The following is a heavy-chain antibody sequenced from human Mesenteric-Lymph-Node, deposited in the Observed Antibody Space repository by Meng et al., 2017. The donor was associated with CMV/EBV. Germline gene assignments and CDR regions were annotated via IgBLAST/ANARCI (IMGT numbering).Heavy chain of an antibody. D-gene: IGHD6-19*01. Sequence: GESLKISCAASGFTFSNYAMSWVRQAPRKGLEWVSSISGNGETTYYADSVKGRFTISRDNSRNTLYVQMNSLRAEDTAVYYCAKDSLQWLDDDAFDIWGQGTMVTVSS. CDR3: AKDSLQWLDDDAFDI. J-gene: IGHJ3*02. CDR2: ISGNGETT. V-gene: IGHV3-23*01. CDR1: GFTFSNYA.